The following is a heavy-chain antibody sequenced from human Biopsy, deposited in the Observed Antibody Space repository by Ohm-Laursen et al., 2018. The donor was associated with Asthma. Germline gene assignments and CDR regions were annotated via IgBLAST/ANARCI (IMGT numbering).Heavy chain of an antibody. CDR3: AKGHGDYVFPYFQH. CDR1: GFTFSSYG. CDR2: IWYDGSNK. D-gene: IGHD4-17*01. J-gene: IGHJ1*01. Sequence: SLRLSCAASGFTFSSYGMHWVRQAPGKGLEWVAVIWYDGSNKYYADSVKGRFTISRDNSKNTLYLQMNGLRAEDTAVYYCAKGHGDYVFPYFQHWGQGTLVTVSS. V-gene: IGHV3-33*06.